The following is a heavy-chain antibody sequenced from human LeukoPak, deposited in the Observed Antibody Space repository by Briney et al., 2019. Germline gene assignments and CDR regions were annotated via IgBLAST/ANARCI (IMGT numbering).Heavy chain of an antibody. D-gene: IGHD2-2*01. V-gene: IGHV1-69*04. CDR2: IIPILGIA. J-gene: IGHJ4*02. CDR1: GGTFNSYA. CDR3: ARDTSSGYCSSTSCRKYYFDY. Sequence: ASVKVSCKASGGTFNSYAISWVRQAPGQGLEWMGRIIPILGIANYAQKFQGRVTITADKSTSTAYMELSSLRSEDTAVYYCARDTSSGYCSSTSCRKYYFDYWGQGTLVTVSS.